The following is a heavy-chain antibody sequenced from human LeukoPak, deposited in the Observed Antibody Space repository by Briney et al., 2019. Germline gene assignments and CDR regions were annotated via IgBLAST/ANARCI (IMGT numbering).Heavy chain of an antibody. CDR1: RFSLSASGVG. Sequence: SGPTLVNPTQTLTLTCTFSRFSLSASGVGVGWIRQPPGKALEWLALIYWHGDQRYSPSLRTRLTIAKDTSKSQVVLTLTNVDPVDTATYYCVHQHNLAAADTWGQGILVTVSS. D-gene: IGHD6-13*01. V-gene: IGHV2-5*01. J-gene: IGHJ4*02. CDR2: IYWHGDQ. CDR3: VHQHNLAAADT.